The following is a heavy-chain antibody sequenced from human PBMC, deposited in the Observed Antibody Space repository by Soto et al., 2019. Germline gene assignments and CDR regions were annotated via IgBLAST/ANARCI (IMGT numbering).Heavy chain of an antibody. J-gene: IGHJ6*02. CDR2: IYSGGST. V-gene: IGHV3-66*01. CDR3: ARAYNYYGMDV. CDR1: GFTVSSNY. Sequence: EVQLVESGGGLVQPGGSLRLSCAASGFTVSSNYMSWVRQAPGKGLEWVSVIYSGGSTYYADSVKGRFTISRDNSKNTLYLQMNSRRAEDTAVYYCARAYNYYGMDVWGQGTMVTVSS.